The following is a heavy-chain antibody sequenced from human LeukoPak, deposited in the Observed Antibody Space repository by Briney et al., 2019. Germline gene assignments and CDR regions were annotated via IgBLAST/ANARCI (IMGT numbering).Heavy chain of an antibody. V-gene: IGHV3-21*01. CDR3: AREGVGATADAFGI. Sequence: ETLSLTCTVSGGSISSSSYYWGWIRQPPGKGLEWVSSISSSSSYIYYADSVKGRFTISRDNAKNSLYLQMNSLRVEDTAVYYCAREGVGATADAFGIWGQGTMVTVSS. J-gene: IGHJ3*02. D-gene: IGHD1-26*01. CDR1: GGSISSSS. CDR2: ISSSSSYI.